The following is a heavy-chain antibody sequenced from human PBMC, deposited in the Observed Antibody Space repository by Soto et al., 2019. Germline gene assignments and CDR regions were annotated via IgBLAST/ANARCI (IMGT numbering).Heavy chain of an antibody. V-gene: IGHV3-74*03. CDR1: GFTFSNYW. D-gene: IGHD6-13*01. CDR3: ARGGLQHALDV. CDR2: VNNDGTDT. Sequence: EVQLVESGGGLVQPGGALRLSCAASGFTFSNYWMYWVRQAPGKGLVWVSRVNNDGTDTTHADSVKGRFTISRDNAENTLYLQMNSLRAEDTAVYYCARGGLQHALDVWGQGSTVTVSS. J-gene: IGHJ6*02.